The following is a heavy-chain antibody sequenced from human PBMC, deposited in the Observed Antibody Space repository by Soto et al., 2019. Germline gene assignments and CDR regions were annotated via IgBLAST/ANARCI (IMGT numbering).Heavy chain of an antibody. J-gene: IGHJ6*03. D-gene: IGHD6-6*01. CDR2: ISSNGVGT. CDR3: ARRARPDFYYMDV. CDR1: GFTLSGYA. Sequence: EVQLAESGGGLAQPGGSLRLSCAASGFTLSGYAMDWVRQAPGKGLEYVSGISSNGVGTYYANSVQGRFTISRDNYKNTVYLKMGSLRPEDMAVYYCARRARPDFYYMDVWGKGTTVTVSS. V-gene: IGHV3-64*01.